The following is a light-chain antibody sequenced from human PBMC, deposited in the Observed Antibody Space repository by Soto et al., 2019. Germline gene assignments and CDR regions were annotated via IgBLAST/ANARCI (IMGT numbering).Light chain of an antibody. CDR1: QNIHNN. V-gene: IGKV3-15*01. J-gene: IGKJ4*01. CDR3: YQYNDWSLT. CDR2: GAS. Sequence: EIVMTQSPATLSVSPGERATLSCRASQNIHNNLAWFQQKPGQSPTFLIYGASTRATGIPARFSGSGSGTEFTLTISSLQSEDFAVYYCYQYNDWSLTFGGGTKVEIK.